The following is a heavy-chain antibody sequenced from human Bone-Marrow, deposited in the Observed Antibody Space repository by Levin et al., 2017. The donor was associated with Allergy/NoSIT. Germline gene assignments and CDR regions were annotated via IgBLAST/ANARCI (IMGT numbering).Heavy chain of an antibody. CDR3: ARGLVRVRVGATTGYYYYYGMDV. CDR2: IYYSGST. J-gene: IGHJ6*02. CDR1: GGSISSGDYY. V-gene: IGHV4-30-4*01. D-gene: IGHD1-26*01. Sequence: SQTLSLTCTVSGGSISSGDYYWSWIRQPPGKGLEWIGYIYYSGSTYYNPSLKSRVTISVDTSKNQFSLKLSSVTAADTAVYYCARGLVRVRVGATTGYYYYYGMDVWGQGTTVTVSS.